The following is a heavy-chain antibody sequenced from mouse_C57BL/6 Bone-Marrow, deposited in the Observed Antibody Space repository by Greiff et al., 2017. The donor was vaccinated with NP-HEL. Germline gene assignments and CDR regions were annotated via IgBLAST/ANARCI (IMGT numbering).Heavy chain of an antibody. CDR2: INPNNGGT. CDR3: ARWAGGDWYFDV. D-gene: IGHD3-3*01. CDR1: GYTFTDYN. V-gene: IGHV1-18*01. J-gene: IGHJ1*03. Sequence: DVKLQESGPELVKPGASVKIPCKASGYTFTDYNMDWVKQSHGKSLEWIGDINPNNGGTIYNQKFKGKATLTVDKSSSTAYMELRSLTSEDTAVYYCARWAGGDWYFDVWGTGTTVTVSS.